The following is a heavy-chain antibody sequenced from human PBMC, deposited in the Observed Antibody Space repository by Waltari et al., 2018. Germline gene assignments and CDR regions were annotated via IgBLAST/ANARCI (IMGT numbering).Heavy chain of an antibody. D-gene: IGHD3-10*01. V-gene: IGHV1-69*08. CDR1: GGTFSSYA. CDR2: ISPIFSTA. J-gene: IGHJ6*02. Sequence: QVQLVQSGAEVKKPGSSVKVSCKASGGTFSSYAISWVRQAPGQGLEWMGRISPIFSTANYAQKFQGRVTITADKSTSTAYMELSSLRSEDTAVYYCARDYYGGNPSKYYYYGMDVWGQGTTVTVSS. CDR3: ARDYYGGNPSKYYYYGMDV.